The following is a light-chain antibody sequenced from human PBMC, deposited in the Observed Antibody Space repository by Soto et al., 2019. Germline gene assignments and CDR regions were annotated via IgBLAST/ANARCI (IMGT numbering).Light chain of an antibody. V-gene: IGKV1-5*03. J-gene: IGKJ4*01. CDR3: QQYNSWPLT. CDR1: QSISCW. Sequence: DIQMTQSPSTLSASVGDRVTITCRASQSISCWLAWYQQKPGKAPNLLIYKASSLESGVPSRFSGSGSGTEFILTISSLQPDDFATYYCQQYNSWPLTFGGGTKVEIK. CDR2: KAS.